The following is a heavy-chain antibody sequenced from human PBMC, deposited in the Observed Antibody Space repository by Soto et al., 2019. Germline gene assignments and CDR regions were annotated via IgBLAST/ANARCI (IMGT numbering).Heavy chain of an antibody. CDR2: ISNSGST. J-gene: IGHJ4*02. CDR1: GGSVTSDEDY. CDR3: ATESGSTYGYFDH. D-gene: IGHD5-18*01. V-gene: IGHV4-30-4*01. Sequence: SETLSPTCTVSGGSVTSDEDYWTWIRQSPGKGLEWIGYISNSGSTGYNPSLKTRLSMPVDRSKNQFTLRLTSVTAADTAVYFCATESGSTYGYFDHWGQGTQVTVSS.